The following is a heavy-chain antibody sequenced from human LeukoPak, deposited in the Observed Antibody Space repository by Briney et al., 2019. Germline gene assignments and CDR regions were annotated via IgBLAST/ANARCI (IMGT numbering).Heavy chain of an antibody. J-gene: IGHJ3*02. CDR1: GYTFTSYY. CDR3: ARTPHYCSGGSCYFDVFDI. CDR2: IISYSDNP. V-gene: IGHV1-18*01. D-gene: IGHD2-15*01. Sequence: ASVKVSCKASGYTFTSYYITWVRQAPGQGLEWMGWIISYSDNPTYERNLQGRVTMTTDTSTSTAYMELRSLRSDDTAVYYCARTPHYCSGGSCYFDVFDIWGQGTMVTVSS.